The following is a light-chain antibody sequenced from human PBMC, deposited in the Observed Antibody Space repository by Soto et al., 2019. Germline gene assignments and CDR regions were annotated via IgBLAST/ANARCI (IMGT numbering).Light chain of an antibody. Sequence: QAVVTQEPSLTASPGGTVTLTCASSTGAVTSGHYASWFQQKPGQAPRTLIYTTNSRHSWTPARFSGSLLGGKAALTLSAVQPEDEAEYYRLLYYGGSQLMFGGGTKLTVL. CDR2: TTN. CDR3: LLYYGGSQLM. V-gene: IGLV7-43*01. CDR1: TGAVTSGHY. J-gene: IGLJ3*02.